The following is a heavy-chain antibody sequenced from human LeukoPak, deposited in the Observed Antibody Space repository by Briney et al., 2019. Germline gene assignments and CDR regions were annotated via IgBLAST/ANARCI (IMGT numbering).Heavy chain of an antibody. CDR3: TRDRSRAEDD. J-gene: IGHJ4*02. V-gene: IGHV3-7*01. Sequence: PGGSVRLSCAASGFTFSGHWMSWVRQAPGKRLEWLANINQGGSDKYYVDSVKGRFTISRDNANNLLYLQMNSLRGEDTAVYYCTRDRSRAEDDWGQGTLVTVSS. D-gene: IGHD1-14*01. CDR2: INQGGSDK. CDR1: GFTFSGHW.